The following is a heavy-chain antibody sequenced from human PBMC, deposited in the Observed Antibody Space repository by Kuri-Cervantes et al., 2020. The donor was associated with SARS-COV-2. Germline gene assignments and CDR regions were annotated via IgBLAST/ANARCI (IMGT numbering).Heavy chain of an antibody. V-gene: IGHV3-48*01. D-gene: IGHD2-2*01. Sequence: GGSLRLSCAASGFTFSSYSMNWVRQAPGKGLEWVSYISSSSSTIYYADSVKGRFTISRDNAKNSLYLQMNSLRAEDTAVYYCARDYCSSTSCYGYYYMDVWGKGTTVTVSS. CDR3: ARDYCSSTSCYGYYYMDV. CDR1: GFTFSSYS. J-gene: IGHJ6*03. CDR2: ISSSSSTI.